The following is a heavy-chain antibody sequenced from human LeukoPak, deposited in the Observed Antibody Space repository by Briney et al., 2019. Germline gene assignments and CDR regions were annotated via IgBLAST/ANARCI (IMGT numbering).Heavy chain of an antibody. Sequence: ASVKVSCKASGYTFTGYYMHWVRQAPGQGLEWMGWINPNSGGTNYAQKFQGRVTMTRDTSFSTAYMELSRLRSDDTAVYYCARVTGFSPHGWGQGTLVTVSS. D-gene: IGHD3-16*01. V-gene: IGHV1-2*02. CDR1: GYTFTGYY. J-gene: IGHJ4*02. CDR2: INPNSGGT. CDR3: ARVTGFSPHG.